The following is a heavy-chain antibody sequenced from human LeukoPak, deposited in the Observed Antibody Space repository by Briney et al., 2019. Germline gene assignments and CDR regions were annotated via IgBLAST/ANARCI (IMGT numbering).Heavy chain of an antibody. Sequence: SETLSLTCTVSGGSISGYYWSWIRQPPGKGLEWIGYIKYSGSTNYNPAFKSRVTISIDTSKNQVSLKLSSVTAADTAVYYCARLWDSSSSLDYWGQGTLVTVSS. CDR1: GGSISGYY. V-gene: IGHV4-59*08. J-gene: IGHJ4*02. CDR3: ARLWDSSSSLDY. CDR2: IKYSGST. D-gene: IGHD6-6*01.